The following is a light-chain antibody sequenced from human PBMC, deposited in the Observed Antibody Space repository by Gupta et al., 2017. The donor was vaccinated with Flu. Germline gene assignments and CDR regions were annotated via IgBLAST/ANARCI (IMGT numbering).Light chain of an antibody. J-gene: IGKJ1*01. CDR1: QSISSW. CDR3: QQYNSYSRT. V-gene: IGKV1-5*03. CDR2: KAS. Sequence: PSTLSASVGDRVTITCRASQSISSWLAWYQQKPGKAPNLLIYKASSLERGVPSRFSGSGSGTEFTLTISSLQPDDFATYYCQQYNSYSRTFGQGTKVEIK.